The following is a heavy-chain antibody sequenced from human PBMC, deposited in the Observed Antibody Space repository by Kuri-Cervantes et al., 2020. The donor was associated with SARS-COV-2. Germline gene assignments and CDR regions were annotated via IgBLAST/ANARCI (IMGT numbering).Heavy chain of an antibody. Sequence: GESLKISCAASGFTFSSYAMHWVRQAPGKGLEWVAVISHDGSNKYYPDSVKGRFTISRDNSKNTLYLQMNSLRSDDTAVYYCARTSMKPRGYFDYWGQGTLVTVSS. J-gene: IGHJ4*02. D-gene: IGHD2-2*01. CDR3: ARTSMKPRGYFDY. V-gene: IGHV3-30-3*01. CDR1: GFTFSSYA. CDR2: ISHDGSNK.